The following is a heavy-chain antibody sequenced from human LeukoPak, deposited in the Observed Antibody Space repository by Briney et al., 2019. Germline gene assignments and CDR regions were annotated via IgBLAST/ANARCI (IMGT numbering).Heavy chain of an antibody. CDR3: ARAERYCSGGSCYSEWVY. V-gene: IGHV3-48*03. CDR1: GFTFSSYE. Sequence: GGPLRLSCAASGFTFSSYEMNWVCQAPGKGLEWVSYISSSGSTIYYADSVKGRFTISRDNAKNSLYLQMNSLRAEDTAVYYCARAERYCSGGSCYSEWVYWGQGTLVTVSS. D-gene: IGHD2-15*01. J-gene: IGHJ4*02. CDR2: ISSSGSTI.